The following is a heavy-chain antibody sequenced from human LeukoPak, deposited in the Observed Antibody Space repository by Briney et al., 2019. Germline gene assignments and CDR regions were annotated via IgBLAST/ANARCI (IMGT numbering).Heavy chain of an antibody. D-gene: IGHD1-26*01. Sequence: PGGSLRLSCSASGLIFSSYAMHWVRQAPGKGLEYVTATSSNGGSTYYADSVKGRFTISRDNSKNTLYLQMNSLRAEDTAVYYCAKDPPQVGASRKFDYWGQVTLVTVSS. CDR1: GLIFSSYA. CDR3: AKDPPQVGASRKFDY. J-gene: IGHJ4*02. CDR2: TSSNGGST. V-gene: IGHV3-64*04.